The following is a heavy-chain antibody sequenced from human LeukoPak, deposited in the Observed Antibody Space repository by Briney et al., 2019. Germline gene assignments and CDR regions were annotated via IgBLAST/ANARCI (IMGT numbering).Heavy chain of an antibody. Sequence: GGSLRLSCAASGFTFSSYAMSWDRQAPGKGLEWVSAISGSGGSTYYADSVKGRFTISRDNSKNTLYLQMNSLRAEDTAVYYCAKDYCGGDCAAAIDYWGQGTLVTVSS. J-gene: IGHJ4*02. D-gene: IGHD2-21*02. V-gene: IGHV3-23*01. CDR3: AKDYCGGDCAAAIDY. CDR1: GFTFSSYA. CDR2: ISGSGGST.